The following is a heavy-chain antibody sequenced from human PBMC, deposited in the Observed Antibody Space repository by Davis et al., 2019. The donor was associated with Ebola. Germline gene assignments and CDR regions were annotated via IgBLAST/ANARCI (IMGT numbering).Heavy chain of an antibody. J-gene: IGHJ4*02. CDR1: GYTFTSYS. V-gene: IGHV1-3*01. D-gene: IGHD6-13*01. Sequence: ASVKVSCKASGYTFTSYSVHWLRQGPGHRLEWMAWINAGNGNTKYSQKFQGRLSITRDTSASTAYMELSSLTSEDTAVYFCARVVTGRYDSSAIYYFDYWGQGTLVTVSS. CDR3: ARVVTGRYDSSAIYYFDY. CDR2: INAGNGNT.